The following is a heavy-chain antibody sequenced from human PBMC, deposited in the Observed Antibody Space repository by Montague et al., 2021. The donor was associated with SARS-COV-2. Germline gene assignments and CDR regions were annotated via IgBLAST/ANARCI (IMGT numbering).Heavy chain of an antibody. D-gene: IGHD3-10*01. J-gene: IGHJ4*02. CDR2: IWYDGSNK. Sequence: SLRLSCAASGFTFSSYGMHWVHQAPGKGLEWVAVIWYDGSNKYYADSVKGRFTISRDNSKNTLYLQMNSLRAEDTAVYYCARDPSCCSRFGEFGYWGQGTLVTVSS. CDR3: ARDPSCCSRFGEFGY. V-gene: IGHV3-33*01. CDR1: GFTFSSYG.